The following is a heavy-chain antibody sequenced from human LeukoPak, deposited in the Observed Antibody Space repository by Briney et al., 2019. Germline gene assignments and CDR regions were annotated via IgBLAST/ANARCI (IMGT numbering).Heavy chain of an antibody. V-gene: IGHV3-64*01. Sequence: PGGSLRLSCAASGFTFSSYAMHWVRQAPGKGLEYVSAISSNGGSTYYANSVKGRFTISRDNSKNTLYLQMGSLRAEDMAVYYCARGKGRSSGWYGGYYYYGMDVWGQGTTVTVSS. J-gene: IGHJ6*02. CDR3: ARGKGRSSGWYGGYYYYGMDV. D-gene: IGHD6-19*01. CDR2: ISSNGGST. CDR1: GFTFSSYA.